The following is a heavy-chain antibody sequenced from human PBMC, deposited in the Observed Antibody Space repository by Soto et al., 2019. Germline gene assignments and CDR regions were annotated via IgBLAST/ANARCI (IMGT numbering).Heavy chain of an antibody. CDR3: ASARGLDPPDSDYYYYGMDV. D-gene: IGHD3-16*01. J-gene: IGHJ6*02. CDR2: IIPIFGTA. V-gene: IGHV1-69*01. Sequence: QVQLVQSGAEVKKPGSSVKVSCKASGGTFSSYAISWVRQAPGQGLEWMGGIIPIFGTANYAQKFQGRVTIAADESTRTAYMGLSSLTSEDTAVYYCASARGLDPPDSDYYYYGMDVWGQGTTVTVCS. CDR1: GGTFSSYA.